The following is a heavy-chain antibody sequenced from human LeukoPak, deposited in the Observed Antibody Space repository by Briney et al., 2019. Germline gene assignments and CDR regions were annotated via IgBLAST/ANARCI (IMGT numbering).Heavy chain of an antibody. CDR3: ARGAADYSYYYFYYMDV. J-gene: IGHJ6*03. Sequence: GGSLRLSCAASGFTFSSYGMHWVSQAPGKGLEWVAFIRYDGSNKYYADSVKGRFTISRDNAKNSLYLQMDSLRAEDTAVYYCARGAADYSYYYFYYMDVWGKGTTLTVSS. V-gene: IGHV3-30*02. CDR1: GFTFSSYG. CDR2: IRYDGSNK. D-gene: IGHD2-15*01.